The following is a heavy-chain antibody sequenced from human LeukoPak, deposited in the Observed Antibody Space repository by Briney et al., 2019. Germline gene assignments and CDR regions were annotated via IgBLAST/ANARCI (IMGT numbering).Heavy chain of an antibody. Sequence: GGSLRLSCAASGFTFSDYYMSWIRQAPGKGLEWVSHISSRGTYTNYADSVKGRFTISRDNTKNSLYLQMNSLRAEDTAVYYCARNGVTGYYFDYWGQGTLVTVSS. CDR3: ARNGVTGYYFDY. J-gene: IGHJ4*02. CDR2: ISSRGTYT. V-gene: IGHV3-11*06. D-gene: IGHD3-9*01. CDR1: GFTFSDYY.